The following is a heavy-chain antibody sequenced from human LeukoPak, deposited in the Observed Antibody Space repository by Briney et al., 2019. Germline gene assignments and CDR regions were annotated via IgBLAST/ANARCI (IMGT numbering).Heavy chain of an antibody. CDR3: ARGTLYSSGWYGRYYGMDV. D-gene: IGHD6-19*01. V-gene: IGHV1-69*04. Sequence: ASVKVSCKASGYTFTGYYMHWVRRAPGQGLEWMGRIIPILGIANYAQKFQGRVTITADKSTSTAYMELSSPRSEDTAVYYCARGTLYSSGWYGRYYGMDVWGQGTTVTVSS. CDR1: GYTFTGYY. CDR2: IIPILGIA. J-gene: IGHJ6*02.